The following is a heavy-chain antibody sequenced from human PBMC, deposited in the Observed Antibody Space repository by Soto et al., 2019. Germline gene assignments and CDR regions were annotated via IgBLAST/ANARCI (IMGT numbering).Heavy chain of an antibody. CDR1: GYTFTSYG. D-gene: IGHD2-2*01. Sequence: VASVKVSCKASGYTFTSYGISWVRQAPGQGLEWMGWISAYNGNTNYAQKLQGRVTMTTDTSTSTAYMELRSLRSDDTAVYYCARETVVVPAGTPYFFDYWGQGTLVTVSS. CDR2: ISAYNGNT. V-gene: IGHV1-18*01. J-gene: IGHJ4*02. CDR3: ARETVVVPAGTPYFFDY.